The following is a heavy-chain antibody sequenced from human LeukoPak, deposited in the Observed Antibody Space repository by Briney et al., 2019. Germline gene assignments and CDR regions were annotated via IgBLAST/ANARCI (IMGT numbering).Heavy chain of an antibody. CDR3: AKDQKELRYFEWSCDY. V-gene: IGHV3-30-3*01. D-gene: IGHD3-9*01. CDR2: XXYDGSXK. J-gene: IGHJ4*02. Sequence: RSXXLSCAASGFTFSSXXXXXVRQAPGXXXXXXXXXXYDGSXKXXADSVKXXXXXSXDNSKNTLYLQXNSLRAEDXXXYYCAKDQKELRYFEWSCDYWGQGTLVTVSS. CDR1: GFTFSSXX.